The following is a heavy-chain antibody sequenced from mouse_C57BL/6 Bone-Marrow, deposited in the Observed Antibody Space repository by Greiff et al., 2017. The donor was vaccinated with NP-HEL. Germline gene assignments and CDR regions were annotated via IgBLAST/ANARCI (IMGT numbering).Heavy chain of an antibody. Sequence: VQLQQPGTELVKPGASVKLSCKASGYTFTSYWMHWVKQRPGQGLEWIGNINPSSGDTKYNEKFKGKATLTVDKSSSTAYMQLSSLTSEDSAVYYCARGDYGSTYLYFDDWGKGTTLTVSS. D-gene: IGHD1-1*01. CDR3: ARGDYGSTYLYFDD. CDR2: INPSSGDT. V-gene: IGHV1-53*01. J-gene: IGHJ1*03. CDR1: GYTFTSYW.